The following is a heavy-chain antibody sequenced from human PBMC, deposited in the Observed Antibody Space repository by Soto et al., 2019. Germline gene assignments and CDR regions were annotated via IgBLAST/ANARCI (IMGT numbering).Heavy chain of an antibody. CDR1: GGSFSGYY. CDR2: INHSGST. J-gene: IGHJ4*02. Sequence: SETLSLTCAVYGGSFSGYYWSWIRQPPGKGLEWIGEINHSGSTNYNPSLKSRVTISVDTSKNQFSLKLSSVTAADTAVYYCARLNSARVAPFDYWGQGTLVTVSS. D-gene: IGHD3-3*01. CDR3: ARLNSARVAPFDY. V-gene: IGHV4-34*01.